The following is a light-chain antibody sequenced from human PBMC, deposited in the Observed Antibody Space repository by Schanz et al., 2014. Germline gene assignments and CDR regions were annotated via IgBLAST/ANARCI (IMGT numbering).Light chain of an antibody. CDR1: QSVNNW. J-gene: IGKJ1*01. CDR3: QHYDRYSGT. Sequence: DIQMTQSPSILSASVGDRVTITCRASQSVNNWLAWYQQKPGQAPKLLIYDASSLQSGVPSRFSGSGSGTEFTLTISGLQPDDSATYYCQHYDRYSGTFGPGTKVELK. V-gene: IGKV1-5*01. CDR2: DAS.